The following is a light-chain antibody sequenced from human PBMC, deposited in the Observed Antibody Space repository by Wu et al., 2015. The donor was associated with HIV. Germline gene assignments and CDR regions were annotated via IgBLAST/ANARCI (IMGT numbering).Light chain of an antibody. CDR2: GAS. CDR3: QQYYSMSGT. CDR1: QSVSSSY. J-gene: IGKJ1*01. Sequence: EIVLTQSPGTLSLSPGERATLSCRASQSVSSSYLAWYQQKPGQALRLLIYGASSRATGIPDRFSGSGSGTDFALTISRLEPEDFAVYYCQQYYSMSGTFGQGTKVEIK. V-gene: IGKV3-20*01.